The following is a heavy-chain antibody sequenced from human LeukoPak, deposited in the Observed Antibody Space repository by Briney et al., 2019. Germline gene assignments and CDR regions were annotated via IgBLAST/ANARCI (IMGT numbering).Heavy chain of an antibody. CDR1: GYTFTGYY. CDR3: ARARWLGHDAFDI. J-gene: IGHJ3*02. CDR2: ISAYNGNT. V-gene: IGHV1-18*04. D-gene: IGHD6-19*01. Sequence: ASVKVSCKASGYTFTGYYMHWVRQAPGQGLEWMGWISAYNGNTNYAQKLQGRVTMTTDTSTSTAYMELRSLRSDDTAVYYCARARWLGHDAFDIWGQGTMVTVSS.